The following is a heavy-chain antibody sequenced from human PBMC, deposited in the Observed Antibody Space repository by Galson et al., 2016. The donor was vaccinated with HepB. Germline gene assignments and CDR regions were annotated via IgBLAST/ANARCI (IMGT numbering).Heavy chain of an antibody. CDR2: IHSGGST. Sequence: SLRLSCAASAFSVSINYMSWVRQAPGKGLEWVSVIHSGGSTDYTDSVKGRFIISSDNSKNTLYLQMNSLRAEDTAVYYCASLFCSGGNCYHEDYYFDYWGQGTLVTVSS. J-gene: IGHJ4*02. CDR1: AFSVSINY. CDR3: ASLFCSGGNCYHEDYYFDY. D-gene: IGHD2-15*01. V-gene: IGHV3-53*01.